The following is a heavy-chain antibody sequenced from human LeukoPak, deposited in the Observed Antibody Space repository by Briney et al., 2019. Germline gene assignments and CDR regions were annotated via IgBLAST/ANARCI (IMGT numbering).Heavy chain of an antibody. J-gene: IGHJ4*02. CDR2: IRGSGGST. Sequence: GGSLRLSCAASGFTFSSYAMSWVRQAPGKGLEWVSTIRGSGGSTYYADSVRGRFTISRDNSKSTLYLQMNSLRAEDTAVYYCARLLAYNSGGEAFDHWGQGTLVTVSS. V-gene: IGHV3-23*01. CDR3: ARLLAYNSGGEAFDH. CDR1: GFTFSSYA. D-gene: IGHD1-20*01.